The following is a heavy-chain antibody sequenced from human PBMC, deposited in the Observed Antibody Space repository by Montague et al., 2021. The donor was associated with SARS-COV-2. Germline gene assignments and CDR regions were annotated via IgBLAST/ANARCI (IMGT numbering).Heavy chain of an antibody. Sequence: SETRSLTCTVSGDSMTNYYWSWIRQPPGKGLEWIGYINYSGSTHYNPSLQSRVTLSKDTSKNQFSLRLTSVTAADTAMYFCARAPIYRSSWYAYFDYWGQGTLVTVSS. CDR2: INYSGST. CDR3: ARAPIYRSSWYAYFDY. D-gene: IGHD6-13*01. J-gene: IGHJ4*02. CDR1: GDSMTNYY. V-gene: IGHV4-59*01.